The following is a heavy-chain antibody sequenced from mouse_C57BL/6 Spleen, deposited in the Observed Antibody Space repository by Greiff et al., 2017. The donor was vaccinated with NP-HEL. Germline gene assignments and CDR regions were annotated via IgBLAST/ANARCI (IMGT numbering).Heavy chain of an antibody. CDR3: TRDSNYVNYFDY. Sequence: VQGVESGAELVRPGASVTLSCKASGYTFTDYEMHWVKQTPVHGLEWIGAIDPETGGTAYNQKFKGKAILTADKSSSTAYMELRSLTSEDSAVYYCTRDSNYVNYFDYWGQGTTLTVSS. J-gene: IGHJ2*01. V-gene: IGHV1-15*01. CDR1: GYTFTDYE. D-gene: IGHD2-5*01. CDR2: IDPETGGT.